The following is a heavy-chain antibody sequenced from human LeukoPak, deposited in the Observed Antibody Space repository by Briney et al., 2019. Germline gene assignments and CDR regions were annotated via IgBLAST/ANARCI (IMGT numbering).Heavy chain of an antibody. J-gene: IGHJ6*03. CDR2: ITPSSSTI. Sequence: GGSLRLSCAASGFTFSDYSMNWVRQAPGKGLEWLSYITPSSSTIYYADSVKGRFTISRDNAENSLYLQMNSLRADDTAVYYCARFAAGGSYYYYMDVWGKGTTVTVSS. D-gene: IGHD6-25*01. V-gene: IGHV3-48*04. CDR1: GFTFSDYS. CDR3: ARFAAGGSYYYYMDV.